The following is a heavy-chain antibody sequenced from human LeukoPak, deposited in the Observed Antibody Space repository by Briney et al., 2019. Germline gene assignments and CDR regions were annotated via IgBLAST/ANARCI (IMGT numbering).Heavy chain of an antibody. CDR1: GGTFSSYA. V-gene: IGHV1-18*01. CDR3: AREEEAFDI. CDR2: ISAYNGNT. J-gene: IGHJ3*02. Sequence: ASVKVSCKASGGTFSSYAISWVRQSPGQGLEWMGWISAYNGNTNYAQKLQGRVTMTTDTSTSTAYMELRSLRSDDTAVYYCAREEEAFDIWGQGTMVTVSS.